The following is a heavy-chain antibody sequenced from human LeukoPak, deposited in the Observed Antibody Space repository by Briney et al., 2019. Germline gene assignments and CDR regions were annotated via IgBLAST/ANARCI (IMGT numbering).Heavy chain of an antibody. CDR1: GFTFSSYA. CDR2: ISGSGGST. Sequence: GGSLRLSCAASGFTFSSYAMSWVRQAPGKGLEWVSAISGSGGSTYYADSVKGRFTISRDNSKNTLYLQMNSLRAEDTAVYYCANAITMVRGVPTEYFDYWGQGTLVAVSS. CDR3: ANAITMVRGVPTEYFDY. D-gene: IGHD3-10*01. J-gene: IGHJ4*02. V-gene: IGHV3-23*01.